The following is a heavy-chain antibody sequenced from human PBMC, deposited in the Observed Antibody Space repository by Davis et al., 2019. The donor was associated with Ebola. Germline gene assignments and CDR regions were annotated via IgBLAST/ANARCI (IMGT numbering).Heavy chain of an antibody. CDR1: GGSISSYY. D-gene: IGHD3-16*02. CDR2: IYYSGST. J-gene: IGHJ6*02. V-gene: IGHV4-59*01. Sequence: PGGSLRLSCTVSGGSISSYYWSWIRQLPGKGLEWIGYIYYSGSTNSNPSLKSRVTISVDTSKNQFSLKLSSVTAADTAVYYCARSIDNYYYGMDVWGQGTTVTVSS. CDR3: ARSIDNYYYGMDV.